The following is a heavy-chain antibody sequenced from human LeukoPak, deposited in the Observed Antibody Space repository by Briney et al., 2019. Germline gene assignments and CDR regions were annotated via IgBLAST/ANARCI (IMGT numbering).Heavy chain of an antibody. CDR2: TKRDGSRT. CDR1: GFTLNSYW. CDR3: ARDLSNKILTTYYDVFDL. Sequence: GGSLRLSCAASGFTLNSYWMTWVRQAPGEGLEWVANTKRDGSRTHYVDSVSGRFTVSRDNAKNSLYLQMNSLRAEDTAVYYCARDLSNKILTTYYDVFDLWGQGTMVTVSS. V-gene: IGHV3-7*03. J-gene: IGHJ3*01. D-gene: IGHD3-9*01.